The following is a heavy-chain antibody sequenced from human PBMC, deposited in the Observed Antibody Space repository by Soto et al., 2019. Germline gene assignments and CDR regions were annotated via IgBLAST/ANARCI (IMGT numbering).Heavy chain of an antibody. J-gene: IGHJ5*02. CDR1: GDSISSYY. CDR3: ARRITMVRGVIISWFDP. CDR2: IYYSGST. V-gene: IGHV4-59*08. Sequence: SETLSLTCTVSGDSISSYYWSWIRQPPGKGLEWIGYIYYSGSTNYNPSLKSRVTISVDTSKNQFSLKLSSVTAADTAVYYCARRITMVRGVIISWFDPWGQGTLVTVSS. D-gene: IGHD3-10*01.